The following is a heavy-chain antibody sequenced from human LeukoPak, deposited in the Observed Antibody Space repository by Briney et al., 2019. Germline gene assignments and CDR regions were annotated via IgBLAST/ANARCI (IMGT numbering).Heavy chain of an antibody. D-gene: IGHD5-24*01. CDR1: GGSISSSSYY. V-gene: IGHV4-39*07. CDR3: ARGADGYNPFGGIFYYYYYYMDV. CDR2: IYYSGST. J-gene: IGHJ6*03. Sequence: PSETLSPTCTVSGGSISSSSYYWGWIRQPPGKGLEWIGSIYYSGSTYYNPSLKSRVTISVDTSKNQFSLKLSSVTAADTAVYYCARGADGYNPFGGIFYYYYYYMDVWGKGTTVTVSS.